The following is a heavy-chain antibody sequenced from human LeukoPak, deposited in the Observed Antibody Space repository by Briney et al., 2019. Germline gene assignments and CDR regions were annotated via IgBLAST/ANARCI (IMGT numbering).Heavy chain of an antibody. Sequence: GGSLRLSCAASGFTFSTYWMAWVRQAPGRGLEWVANIKGDESAKHQADSVQGRFTISRDNAQNSVYLQMSSLGGEDTAVYYCARDVGGSLDYWGQGTLVTVSS. D-gene: IGHD1-26*01. J-gene: IGHJ4*02. CDR1: GFTFSTYW. CDR2: IKGDESAK. V-gene: IGHV3-7*01. CDR3: ARDVGGSLDY.